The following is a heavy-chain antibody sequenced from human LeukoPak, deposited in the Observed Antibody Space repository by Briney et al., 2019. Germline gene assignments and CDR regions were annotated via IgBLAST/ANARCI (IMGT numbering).Heavy chain of an antibody. CDR2: INHSGST. J-gene: IGHJ6*04. CDR1: GGSFSGYY. CDR3: VAGYSSGWYWFDP. Sequence: SETLSLTCAVYGGSFSGYYWSWIRQPPGKGLEWIGEINHSGSTNYNPSLKSRVTMSVDTSKNQFSLKLYSVTAADTAVYYCVAGYSSGWYWFDPWGKGTTVTISS. V-gene: IGHV4-34*01. D-gene: IGHD6-19*01.